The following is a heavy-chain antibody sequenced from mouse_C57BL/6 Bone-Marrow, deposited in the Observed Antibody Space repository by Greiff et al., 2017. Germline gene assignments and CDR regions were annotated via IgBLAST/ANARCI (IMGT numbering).Heavy chain of an antibody. CDR3: TRGYYGSRENAMDY. Sequence: QVQLQQSGAELVRPGASVTLSCKASGYTFTDYEMHWVKQTPVHGLEWIGAIDPETGGTAYNQKFKGKAILTADKSSSTAYMELRSLTSEDSAVYYCTRGYYGSRENAMDYWGQGTSVTVSS. CDR1: GYTFTDYE. D-gene: IGHD1-1*01. J-gene: IGHJ4*01. CDR2: IDPETGGT. V-gene: IGHV1-15*01.